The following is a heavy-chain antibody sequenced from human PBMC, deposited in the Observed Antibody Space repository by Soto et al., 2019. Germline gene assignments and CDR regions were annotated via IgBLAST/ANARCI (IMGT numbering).Heavy chain of an antibody. CDR3: VRGIPSQYTSDWLYWYFDL. V-gene: IGHV3-33*01. CDR2: IWSDGTKK. D-gene: IGHD6-25*01. Sequence: VQLVVSGGGVVQPGRSLRLSCAASGFVYSNYAMHWVRLYPGKGLEWVALIWSDGTKKYYMDSVKGRFIISRDNSLKTLHLQMDSLRAEDAAVYFCVRGIPSQYTSDWLYWYFDLWGRGTQVTVSA. J-gene: IGHJ2*01. CDR1: GFVYSNYA.